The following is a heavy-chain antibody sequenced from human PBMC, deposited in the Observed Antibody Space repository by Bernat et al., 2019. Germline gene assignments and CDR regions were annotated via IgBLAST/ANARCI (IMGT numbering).Heavy chain of an antibody. V-gene: IGHV3-74*01. CDR3: AKGRWYYNSYGDL. CDR2: INTDGSNT. CDR1: GFTFSKFW. J-gene: IGHJ6*04. D-gene: IGHD2-8*01. Sequence: AQLAESGGDLVQPGGSLRLSCAASGFTFSKFWMYWVRQAPGKGLVWVSRINTDGSNTIYADSVKGRFTISRDNAKNTVNLQMNSLRVEDTGVYYCAKGRWYYNSYGDLWGKGTTVTVSS.